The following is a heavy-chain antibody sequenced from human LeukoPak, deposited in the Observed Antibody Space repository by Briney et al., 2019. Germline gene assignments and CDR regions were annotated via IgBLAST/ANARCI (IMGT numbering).Heavy chain of an antibody. D-gene: IGHD6-13*01. CDR3: ARGGGGSYSSSPEPFDY. CDR2: ISAYNGNT. J-gene: IGHJ4*02. CDR1: GYTFTSYG. Sequence: ASVTVSCKASGYTFTSYGISWVRQAPGQGLEWMGWISAYNGNTNYAQKLQGRVTMTTDTSTSTAYMELRSLRSDDTAVYYCARGGGGSYSSSPEPFDYWGQGTLVTVSS. V-gene: IGHV1-18*01.